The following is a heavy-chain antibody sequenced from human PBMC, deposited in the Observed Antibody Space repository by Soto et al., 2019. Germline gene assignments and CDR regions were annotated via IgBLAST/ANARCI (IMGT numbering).Heavy chain of an antibody. D-gene: IGHD2-15*01. CDR1: GYTFTSYG. V-gene: IGHV1-18*01. Sequence: QVQLVQSGAEVKKPGASVKVSCKASGYTFTSYGISWVRQAPGQGLEWMGWISAYNGNTNYAQKLQGRVTMTTDTTTSTAYMGLSNVRSDETAIYYCARAQATEVVVVGDYWGQGTLVTVSS. CDR2: ISAYNGNT. CDR3: ARAQATEVVVVGDY. J-gene: IGHJ4*02.